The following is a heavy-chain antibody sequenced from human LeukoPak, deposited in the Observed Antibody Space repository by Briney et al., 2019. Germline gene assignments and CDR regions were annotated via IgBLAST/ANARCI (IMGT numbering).Heavy chain of an antibody. V-gene: IGHV1-18*04. J-gene: IGHJ4*02. CDR1: GYTFTGYY. CDR2: ISAYNGNT. D-gene: IGHD3-9*01. CDR3: ARDYDILTGSPGDFDY. Sequence: ASVKVSCKASGYTFTGYYMHWVRQAPGQGLEWMGWISAYNGNTNYAQKLQGRVTMTTDTSTSTAYMELRSLRSDDTAVYYCARDYDILTGSPGDFDYWGQGTLVTVSS.